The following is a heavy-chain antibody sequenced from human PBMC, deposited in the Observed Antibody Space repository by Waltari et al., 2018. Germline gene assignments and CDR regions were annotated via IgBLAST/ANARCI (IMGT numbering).Heavy chain of an antibody. D-gene: IGHD3-16*01. CDR3: ARRYYDTDGYPFDS. V-gene: IGHV1-18*04. CDR2: INPDSDIT. Sequence: VRLVQSGPEVKKPGASVKISCKTSGYIFTKYGINWVRQSPGQGLEWMGWINPDSDITHYAPRFKGRVIMSKDTSTGTAYMDRRSLTSDDTAVYFCARRYYDTDGYPFDSWGQGTLVTVSS. CDR1: GYIFTKYG. J-gene: IGHJ4*02.